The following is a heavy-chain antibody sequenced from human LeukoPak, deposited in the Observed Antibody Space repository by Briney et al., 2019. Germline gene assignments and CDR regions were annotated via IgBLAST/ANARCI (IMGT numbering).Heavy chain of an antibody. J-gene: IGHJ3*02. CDR2: ISGSGGST. D-gene: IGHD3-10*01. CDR1: GLTFSSHG. V-gene: IGHV3-23*01. CDR3: AKDQVGLITYSYGSGSYAFDI. Sequence: GGSLRLSCAASGLTFSSHGMSWVRQAPGKGLEWVSTISGSGGSTYYADSVKGRFTVSRDNSNNTLSLQMNSLRAEDTAIYYCAKDQVGLITYSYGSGSYAFDIWGQGTMVTVSS.